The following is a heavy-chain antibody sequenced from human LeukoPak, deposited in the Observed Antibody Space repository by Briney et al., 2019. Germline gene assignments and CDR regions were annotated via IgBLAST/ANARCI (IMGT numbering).Heavy chain of an antibody. J-gene: IGHJ4*02. Sequence: GGSLRLSXAASGFTFSSYSMNWVCQAPGKGLEWVSSISSSSSYIYYADSVKGRFTISRDNAKNSLYLQMNSLRAEDTAVCYCVPSSSAPDFDYWGQGTLVTVAS. CDR3: VPSSSAPDFDY. D-gene: IGHD6-6*01. CDR1: GFTFSSYS. CDR2: ISSSSSYI. V-gene: IGHV3-21*01.